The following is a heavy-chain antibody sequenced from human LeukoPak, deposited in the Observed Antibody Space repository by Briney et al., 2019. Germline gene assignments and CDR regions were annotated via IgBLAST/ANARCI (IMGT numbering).Heavy chain of an antibody. J-gene: IGHJ4*02. D-gene: IGHD6-19*01. Sequence: SETLSLTCAVYGGSFSGYYWSWIRQPPGKGLEWIGEINHGGSTNYNPSLKSRVTISVDTSKNQFSLKLSSVTAADTAVYYCARGRIAVAGDFDYWGQGTLVTVSS. CDR2: INHGGST. CDR1: GGSFSGYY. V-gene: IGHV4-34*01. CDR3: ARGRIAVAGDFDY.